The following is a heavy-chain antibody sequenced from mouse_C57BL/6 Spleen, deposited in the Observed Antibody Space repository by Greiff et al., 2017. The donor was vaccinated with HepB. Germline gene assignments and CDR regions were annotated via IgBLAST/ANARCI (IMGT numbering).Heavy chain of an antibody. D-gene: IGHD2-1*01. CDR3: TIYCGNYRDDAMDY. CDR1: GYTFTSYW. J-gene: IGHJ4*01. CDR2: IYPGNSDT. Sequence: VQLQQSGTVLARPGASVKMSCKTSGYTFTSYWMHWVKQRPGQGLEWIGAIYPGNSDTSYNQKFKGKAKLTAVTSASTAYMELSSLTSEDSAVYYGTIYCGNYRDDAMDYWGQGTSVTVSS. V-gene: IGHV1-5*01.